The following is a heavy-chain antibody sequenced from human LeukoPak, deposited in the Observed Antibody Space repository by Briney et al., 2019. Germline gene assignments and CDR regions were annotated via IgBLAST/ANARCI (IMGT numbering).Heavy chain of an antibody. CDR1: GGSFSGYY. J-gene: IGHJ6*02. V-gene: IGHV4-59*01. Sequence: SETLSLTCAVYGGSFSGYYWSWIRQPPGKGLEWIGYIYYSGSTNYNPSLKSRVTISVDTSKNQFSLKLSSVTAADTAVYYCARVIAAAGFTYGMDVWGQGTTVTVSS. D-gene: IGHD6-13*01. CDR3: ARVIAAAGFTYGMDV. CDR2: IYYSGST.